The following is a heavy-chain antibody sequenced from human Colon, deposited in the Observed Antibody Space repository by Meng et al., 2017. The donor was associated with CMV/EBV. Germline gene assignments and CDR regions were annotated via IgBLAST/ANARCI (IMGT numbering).Heavy chain of an antibody. CDR1: GASIFSSSYY. CDR2: IYYSGTT. V-gene: IGHV4-39*07. Sequence: SETLTLTCNVSGASIFSSSYYWGWLRQSPGKGLEWIGSIYYSGTTSYNPSLKSRVTISVDLSKNQFSLRLISVTAADTAVYYCVRDRTVTKFFYRGMDVWGQGTTVTVSS. D-gene: IGHD4-11*01. J-gene: IGHJ6*02. CDR3: VRDRTVTKFFYRGMDV.